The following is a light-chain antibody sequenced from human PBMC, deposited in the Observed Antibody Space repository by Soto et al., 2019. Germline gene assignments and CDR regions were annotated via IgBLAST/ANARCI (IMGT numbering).Light chain of an antibody. V-gene: IGLV1-47*02. CDR1: TSNIGSNY. Sequence: QLVLTQPPSASGTPGQRVTISCSGSTSNIGSNYVFWYQQLPGTAPKLLIYSNNQRPSGVPDRFSGSKSDTSASLAISGPRSEDEADYYCASWDDSLSGRVVFGGGTKLTVL. CDR3: ASWDDSLSGRVV. J-gene: IGLJ2*01. CDR2: SNN.